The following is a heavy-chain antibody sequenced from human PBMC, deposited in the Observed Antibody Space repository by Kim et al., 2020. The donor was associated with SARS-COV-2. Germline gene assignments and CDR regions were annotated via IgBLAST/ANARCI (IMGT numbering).Heavy chain of an antibody. CDR3: AREVGGKIPGPYSIRTEYYYGMDV. V-gene: IGHV4-31*03. CDR1: GGSISSGGYY. J-gene: IGHJ6*02. CDR2: IYYSGST. D-gene: IGHD3-16*01. Sequence: SETLSLTCTVSGGSISSGGYYWSWIRQHPGKGLEWIGYIYYSGSTYYNPSLKSRVTISVDTSKNQFSLKLSSVTAADTAVYYCAREVGGKIPGPYSIRTEYYYGMDVWGQGTTVTVSS.